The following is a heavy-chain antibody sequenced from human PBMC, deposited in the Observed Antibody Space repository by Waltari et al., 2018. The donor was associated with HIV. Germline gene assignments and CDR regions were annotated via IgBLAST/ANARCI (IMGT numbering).Heavy chain of an antibody. CDR3: ARGAAVPGSHPGGDY. V-gene: IGHV3-21*02. J-gene: IGHJ4*02. Sequence: EVLLVESGGGLVKPGGSLRLSCTASGFTFTSYGMNWVRQVPGRGLEWFFFISSRGNYMYYGKSMKGRFTISRDNAEHSVYLQMNSLTVADSAIYFCARGAAVPGSHPGGDYWGQGTRVTVSS. CDR2: ISSRGNYM. D-gene: IGHD3-10*01. CDR1: GFTFTSYG.